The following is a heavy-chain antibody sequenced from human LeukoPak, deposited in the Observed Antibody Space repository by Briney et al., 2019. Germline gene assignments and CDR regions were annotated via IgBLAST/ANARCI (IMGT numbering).Heavy chain of an antibody. CDR2: VHYSGTT. Sequence: SETLSLTCTVSGGSIISATYHWGWIRQPPGKGLEWIGSVHYSGTTYYNPYLKSRLTIPVDTFRNQFSLELDSVTAADTAVYHCAREISSSVEFWGQGSLVTVSS. CDR1: GGSIISATYH. J-gene: IGHJ4*02. CDR3: AREISSSVEF. V-gene: IGHV4-39*02. D-gene: IGHD6-6*01.